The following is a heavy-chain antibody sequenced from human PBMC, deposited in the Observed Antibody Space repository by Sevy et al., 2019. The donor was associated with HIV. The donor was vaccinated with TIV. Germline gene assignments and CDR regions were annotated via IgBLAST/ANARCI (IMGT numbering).Heavy chain of an antibody. J-gene: IGHJ5*02. V-gene: IGHV3-11*01. CDR2: ISGGGGSI. CDR3: ASGRTIVA. CDR1: GFSFSDFD. D-gene: IGHD3-22*01. Sequence: GGSLRLSCAASGFSFSDFDMIWVRQAPGKGLEWVSYISGGGGSIYYAYSVKGRFTISRDNAKNSLYLQMTSLRAEDTAVYYCASGRTIVAWGQGTLVTVSS.